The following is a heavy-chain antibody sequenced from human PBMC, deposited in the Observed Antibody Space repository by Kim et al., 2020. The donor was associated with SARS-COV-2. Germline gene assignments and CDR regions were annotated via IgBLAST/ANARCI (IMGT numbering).Heavy chain of an antibody. D-gene: IGHD7-27*01. V-gene: IGHV3-23*01. CDR3: AKTLGD. J-gene: IGHJ4*02. CDR2: GSGGST. Sequence: GSGGSTYYADSVKGRFTISRDNSKNTLYLQMNSLRAEDTAVYYCAKTLGDWGQGTLVTVSS.